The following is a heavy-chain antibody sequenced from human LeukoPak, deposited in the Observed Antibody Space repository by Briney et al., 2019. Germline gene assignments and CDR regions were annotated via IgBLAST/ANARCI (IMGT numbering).Heavy chain of an antibody. D-gene: IGHD3-22*01. CDR3: ARHSSYYDSSGYYYFDY. Sequence: ASVKVSCKASGYTFTGYYMHWVRQAPGQGLEWMGWINPNTGGTHYAQKFQGRVTMTRDTSISTVYMELSRLRSDDTAVYYCARHSSYYDSSGYYYFDYWGQGTLVTVSS. V-gene: IGHV1-2*02. J-gene: IGHJ4*02. CDR1: GYTFTGYY. CDR2: INPNTGGT.